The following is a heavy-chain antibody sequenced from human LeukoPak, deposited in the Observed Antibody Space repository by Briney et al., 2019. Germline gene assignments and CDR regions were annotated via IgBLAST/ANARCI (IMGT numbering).Heavy chain of an antibody. CDR3: VKDRTMVRGVMLYYYYGMDV. CDR1: GFTFSSYA. Sequence: GGSLRLSCSASGFTFSSYAMHWVRQAPGKGLDYVSPFGGIGGSTYYAESVKGRFTISRDNSKNTLYLQMSSLRAEDTAVYYCVKDRTMVRGVMLYYYYGMDVWGKGTTVTVSS. CDR2: FGGIGGST. V-gene: IGHV3-64D*06. D-gene: IGHD3-10*01. J-gene: IGHJ6*04.